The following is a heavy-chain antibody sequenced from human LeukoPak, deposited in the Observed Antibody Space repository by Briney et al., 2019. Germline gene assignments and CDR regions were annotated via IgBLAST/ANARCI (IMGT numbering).Heavy chain of an antibody. V-gene: IGHV1-2*02. D-gene: IGHD2-21*02. CDR2: IKPDSGAT. CDR3: TRDGDWVRQDFDL. J-gene: IGHJ4*02. Sequence: ASVKVSCKASGYNLGAFYMYWVRQAPGQGLECMGWIKPDSGATLYSQKFQGRVTMTRDTSITTLYMELSSLTSDDTAVYYCTRDGDWVRQDFDLWGQGTLVTVSS. CDR1: GYNLGAFY.